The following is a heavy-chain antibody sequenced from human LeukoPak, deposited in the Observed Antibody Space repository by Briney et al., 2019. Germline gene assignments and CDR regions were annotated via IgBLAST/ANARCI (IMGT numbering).Heavy chain of an antibody. D-gene: IGHD3-10*01. CDR3: ARDIKGGWYFDL. V-gene: IGHV4-59*01. Sequence: SETLSLTCTVSGGSISSYYWSWIRQPPGKGLEWIGYIYYSGSTNYNPSLKSRVTISVDTSKYQFSLKLSSVTAADTAVYYCARDIKGGWYFDLWGRGTLVTVSS. J-gene: IGHJ2*01. CDR2: IYYSGST. CDR1: GGSISSYY.